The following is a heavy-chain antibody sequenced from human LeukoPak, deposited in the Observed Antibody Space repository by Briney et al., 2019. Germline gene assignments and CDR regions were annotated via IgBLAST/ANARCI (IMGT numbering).Heavy chain of an antibody. CDR1: GYSISSGYY. CDR3: ARGANYYDSPRSFDP. Sequence: SETLSLTRTVSGYSISSGYYWGWIRQPPGKGLEWIGSIYHSGSTYYNPSLKSRVTISVDTSKNQFSLKLSSVTAADTAVYYCARGANYYDSPRSFDPWGQGTLVTVSS. CDR2: IYHSGST. V-gene: IGHV4-38-2*02. D-gene: IGHD3-22*01. J-gene: IGHJ5*02.